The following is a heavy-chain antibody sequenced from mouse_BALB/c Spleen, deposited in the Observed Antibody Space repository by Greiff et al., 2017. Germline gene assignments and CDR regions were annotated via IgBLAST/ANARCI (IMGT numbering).Heavy chain of an antibody. J-gene: IGHJ2*01. CDR3: ARDGNYPDY. D-gene: IGHD2-1*01. CDR2: IYPGNGDT. Sequence: QVQLQQPGAELVKPGASVKMSCKASGYTFTSYNMHWVKQTPGQGLEWIGAIYPGNGDTSYNQKFKGKATLTADKSSSTAYMQLSSLTSEDSAVYYCARDGNYPDYWGQGTTLTVSS. CDR1: GYTFTSYN. V-gene: IGHV1-12*01.